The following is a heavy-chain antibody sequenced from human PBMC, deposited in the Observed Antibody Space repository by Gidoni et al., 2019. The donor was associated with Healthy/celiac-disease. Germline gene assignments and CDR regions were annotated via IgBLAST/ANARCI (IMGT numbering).Heavy chain of an antibody. V-gene: IGHV3-23*01. CDR1: GFTFSSYA. J-gene: IGHJ4*02. D-gene: IGHD5-18*01. CDR2: ISGSGGST. CDR3: AKSAGANPPNSYGYSVSWYYFDY. Sequence: EVQLLESGGGLVQPGGSLRLSCAASGFTFSSYAMSRVRQAPGKGLEWVSAISGSGGSTYYADSVKGRFTISRDNSKNTLYLQMNSLRAEDTAVYYCAKSAGANPPNSYGYSVSWYYFDYWGQGTLVTVSS.